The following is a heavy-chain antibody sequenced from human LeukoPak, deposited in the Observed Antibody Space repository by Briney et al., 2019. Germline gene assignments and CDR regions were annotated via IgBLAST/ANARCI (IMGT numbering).Heavy chain of an antibody. CDR1: GGSFSGYY. Sequence: SETLSLTCAVYGGSFSGYYWSWIRQPPGKGLEWIGYIYNSGSTNYNPSLKSRVTISVDTSKNQFSLKLSSVTAADTAVYYCAASGYSSSWYIGWFDPWGQGTLVTVSS. CDR2: IYNSGST. CDR3: AASGYSSSWYIGWFDP. J-gene: IGHJ5*02. V-gene: IGHV4-59*08. D-gene: IGHD6-13*01.